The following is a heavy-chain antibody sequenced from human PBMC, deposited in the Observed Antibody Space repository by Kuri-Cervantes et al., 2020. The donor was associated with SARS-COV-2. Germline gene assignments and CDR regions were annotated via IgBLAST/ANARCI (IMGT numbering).Heavy chain of an antibody. CDR3: ARDVRYSGSYQCTS. V-gene: IGHV3-33*01. J-gene: IGHJ5*02. CDR2: IWYGGINK. CDR1: GFTFSSYG. D-gene: IGHD1-26*01. Sequence: GESLKISCAASGFTFSSYGMHWVRQAPGKGLEWVALIWYGGINKYYADSVKGRFTISRDNSKNTLYLQMNSLRAEDTAVYYCARDVRYSGSYQCTSWGQGTVVTVSS.